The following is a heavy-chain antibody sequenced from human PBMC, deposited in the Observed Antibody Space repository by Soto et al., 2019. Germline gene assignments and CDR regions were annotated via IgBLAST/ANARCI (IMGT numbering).Heavy chain of an antibody. CDR3: VKDGSSGWPYFDDMDV. D-gene: IGHD6-19*01. CDR2: ISYDGSVK. CDR1: GFTFSSYG. J-gene: IGHJ6*02. V-gene: IGHV3-30*18. Sequence: QVHLVESGGGVAQPGRSLRLSCAASGFTFSSYGMHWVRQAPGKGLEWVAIISYDGSVKYYADSVKGRFTISRDNSKSALYLQMNSLRPEDTALYFCVKDGSSGWPYFDDMDVWGQGTTVTVSS.